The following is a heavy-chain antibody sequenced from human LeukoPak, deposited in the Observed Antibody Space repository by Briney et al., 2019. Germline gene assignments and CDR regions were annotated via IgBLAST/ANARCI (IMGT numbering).Heavy chain of an antibody. CDR2: IYYSGST. J-gene: IGHJ5*02. V-gene: IGHV4-59*01. CDR1: GGSISSYY. CDR3: ARERFSSSWDPSNWFDP. D-gene: IGHD6-13*01. Sequence: PSETLSLTCTVSGGSISSYYWSWIRQPPGKGLEWIGYIYYSGSTNYNPSLKSRVTISVVTSKNQFSLKLSSVTAADTAVYYCARERFSSSWDPSNWFDPWGQGTLVTVSS.